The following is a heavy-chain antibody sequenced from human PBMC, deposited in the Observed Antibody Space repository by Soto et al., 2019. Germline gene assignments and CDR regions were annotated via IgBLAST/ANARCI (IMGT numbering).Heavy chain of an antibody. J-gene: IGHJ4*02. CDR1: GFSRTTSALG. Sequence: QITLNESGPTQVKPRQTLTLICTVSGFSRTTSALGVGWIRQSPGKAPAWLALIYWDDDKRYSPSLMSRLTITQDTSKIQVVLTMADLDPADTASYYCAHRVLRTVFGLVTTTAIYFDLCGQGAPFAVSS. CDR2: IYWDDDK. D-gene: IGHD3-3*01. V-gene: IGHV2-5*02. CDR3: AHRVLRTVFGLVTTTAIYFDL.